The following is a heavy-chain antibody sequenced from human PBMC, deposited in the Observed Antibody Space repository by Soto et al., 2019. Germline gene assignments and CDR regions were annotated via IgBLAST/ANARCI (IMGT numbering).Heavy chain of an antibody. CDR3: ARGFSFSDSPGNDRNYCYYGLDV. Sequence: PSETLSLTCAVSGASFTTGHWWTWVRQSPGKGLEWIGEIYQSGITNYNPSLSSRLTISLDKSKNQFSLKLTSVTAADTALYYCARGFSFSDSPGNDRNYCYYGLDVWGQGTTVTVSS. J-gene: IGHJ6*02. V-gene: IGHV4-4*02. CDR2: IYQSGIT. CDR1: GASFTTGHW. D-gene: IGHD3-22*01.